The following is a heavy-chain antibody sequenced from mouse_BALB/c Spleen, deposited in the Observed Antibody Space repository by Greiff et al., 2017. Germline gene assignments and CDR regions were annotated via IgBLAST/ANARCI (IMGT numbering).Heavy chain of an antibody. D-gene: IGHD2-4*01. J-gene: IGHJ3*01. Sequence: QVQLQQPGAELVRPGASVKLSCKASGYTFTSYWMNWVKQRPEQGLEWIGRIDPYDSVTHYNQKFKDKAILTVDKSSSTAYMQLSSLTSEDSAVYYGARWGLRGDWFAYWGQGTLVTVSA. CDR3: ARWGLRGDWFAY. CDR2: IDPYDSVT. V-gene: IGHV1-52*01. CDR1: GYTFTSYW.